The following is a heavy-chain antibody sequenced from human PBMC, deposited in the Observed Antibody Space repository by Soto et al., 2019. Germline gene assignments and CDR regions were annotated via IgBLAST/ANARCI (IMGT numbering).Heavy chain of an antibody. CDR1: GFTFSSYW. CDR3: ARLSQGLLTDY. D-gene: IGHD2-21*01. V-gene: IGHV3-74*01. J-gene: IGHJ4*02. CDR2: ISSDGTDT. Sequence: EVQLVESGGDLVQPGGSLRLSCAASGFTFSSYWMHWVRQAPGKGLVWVSRISSDGTDTHYADSVEGRFTISRDNAKNTPYLQMNSLRAEDTAVYYCARLSQGLLTDYWGQGTRVTVAS.